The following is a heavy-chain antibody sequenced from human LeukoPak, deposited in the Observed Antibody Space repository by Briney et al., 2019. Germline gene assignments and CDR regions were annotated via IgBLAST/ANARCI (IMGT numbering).Heavy chain of an antibody. CDR1: GFTFSSYG. D-gene: IGHD6-19*01. CDR2: ISYDGSNK. J-gene: IGHJ4*02. CDR3: IAVANSFDY. V-gene: IGHV3-30*03. Sequence: QTGGSLRLSCAASGFTFSSYGMHWVRQAPGKGLEWVAVISYDGSNKYYADSVKGRFTISRDNSKNTLYLQMNSLRAEDTAVYYCIAVANSFDYWGQGTLVTVSS.